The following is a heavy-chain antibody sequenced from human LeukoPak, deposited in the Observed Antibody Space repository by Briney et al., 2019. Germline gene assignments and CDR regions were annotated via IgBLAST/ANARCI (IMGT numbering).Heavy chain of an antibody. CDR1: GFTFSSSW. Sequence: GGSLRLSCAASGFTFSSSWMSWVRQAPGKGLEWVANIKQDGSEKYYVDSVKGRFTISRDNAKNSLYLQMNSLRAEDTAVYYCARDWAYDILTGPNWFDPWGQGTLVTVSS. V-gene: IGHV3-7*01. J-gene: IGHJ5*02. CDR3: ARDWAYDILTGPNWFDP. CDR2: IKQDGSEK. D-gene: IGHD3-9*01.